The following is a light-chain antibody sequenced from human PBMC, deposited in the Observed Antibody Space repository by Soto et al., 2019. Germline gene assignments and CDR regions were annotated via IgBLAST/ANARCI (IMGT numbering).Light chain of an antibody. V-gene: IGLV2-14*03. CDR1: SSDVGRYNF. Sequence: QSVLTQPASVSGSPGQSITISCTGTSSDVGRYNFVSWYQHHPGKAPKLMIYGVSHRPSGISYRFSGSKSGNTASLIISGLQAEDEADYYCTSYTTSNTYVFGTGTKLTVL. J-gene: IGLJ1*01. CDR2: GVS. CDR3: TSYTTSNTYV.